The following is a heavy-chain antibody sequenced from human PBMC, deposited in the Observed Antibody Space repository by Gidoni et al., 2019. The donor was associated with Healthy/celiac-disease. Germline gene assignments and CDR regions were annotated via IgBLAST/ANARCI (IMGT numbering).Heavy chain of an antibody. V-gene: IGHV3-33*01. CDR2: IWYDGSNK. CDR3: ARGPKLGLGNFDL. J-gene: IGHJ2*01. Sequence: QLQLVESGGGVLQPGMSLRPPCAASAFTFSSYGMHWVRPAPGKGLAWVAVIWYDGSNKYYADSVKGRFTISRDNSKNTLYLQMNSLRAEDTAVYYCARGPKLGLGNFDLWGRGTLVTVSS. D-gene: IGHD7-27*01. CDR1: AFTFSSYG.